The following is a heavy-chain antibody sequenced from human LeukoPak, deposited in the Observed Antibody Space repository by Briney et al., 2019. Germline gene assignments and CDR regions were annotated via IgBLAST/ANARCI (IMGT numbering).Heavy chain of an antibody. CDR3: AREGHAGATSY. J-gene: IGHJ4*02. CDR2: INPSGGST. Sequence: ASVKVSCKASGYTFTSYYMHWVRQAPGQGLEWMGIINPSGGSTSYAQKFQGRVTMTRDMSTSTVYMELSSLRSEDTAVYYCAREGHAGATSYWGQGTLVTVSS. D-gene: IGHD1-26*01. V-gene: IGHV1-46*01. CDR1: GYTFTSYY.